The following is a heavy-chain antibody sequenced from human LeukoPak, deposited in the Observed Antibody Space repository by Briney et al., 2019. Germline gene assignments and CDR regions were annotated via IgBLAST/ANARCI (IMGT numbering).Heavy chain of an antibody. CDR3: AKVLGDYEGYFDY. CDR2: ISYDGSSK. J-gene: IGHJ4*02. CDR1: GFTFSSYG. D-gene: IGHD4-17*01. V-gene: IGHV3-30*18. Sequence: GGSLRLSCAASGFTFSSYGMHWVRQAPGKGLEWVAVISYDGSSKYYADSVKGRFTISRDNSKNTLYLQMNSLRAEDTAVYYCAKVLGDYEGYFDYWGQGTLVTVSS.